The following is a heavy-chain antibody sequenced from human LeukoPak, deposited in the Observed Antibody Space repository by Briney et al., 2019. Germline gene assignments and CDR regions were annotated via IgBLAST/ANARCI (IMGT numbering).Heavy chain of an antibody. V-gene: IGHV3-48*01. D-gene: IGHD3-10*01. CDR3: ARGGTMVRGVVSGMDV. CDR2: ISGSSSVI. CDR1: GFTFSSYS. Sequence: GGSLRLSCAASGFTFSSYSMTWVRQAPGKGLEWVSYISGSSSVIYHADSVKGRFTISRDKAKNSLYLQMNSLRVEDTAVYYCARGGTMVRGVVSGMDVWGQGTTVTVSS. J-gene: IGHJ6*02.